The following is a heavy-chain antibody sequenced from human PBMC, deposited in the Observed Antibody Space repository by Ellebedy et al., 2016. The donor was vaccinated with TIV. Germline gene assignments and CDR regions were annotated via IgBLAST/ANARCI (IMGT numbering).Heavy chain of an antibody. J-gene: IGHJ5*02. CDR3: AREGSPLAAAGLS. D-gene: IGHD6-13*01. CDR2: IYSGGST. V-gene: IGHV3-53*05. Sequence: GESLKISCAASGLTVSSNYMSWVRQAPGKGLEWVSVIYSGGSTYYADSVKGRFTISRDNSKNTVYLQMNSLRAEDTAVYYCAREGSPLAAAGLSWGQGTLVTVSS. CDR1: GLTVSSNY.